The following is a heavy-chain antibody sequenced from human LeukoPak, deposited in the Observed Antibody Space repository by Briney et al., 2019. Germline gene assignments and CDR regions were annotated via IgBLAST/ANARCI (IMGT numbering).Heavy chain of an antibody. V-gene: IGHV3-48*01. D-gene: IGHD3/OR15-3a*01. CDR3: ARDWAWTLDY. CDR2: IGGTI. CDR1: GFTFSHYW. J-gene: IGHJ4*02. Sequence: PGGSLRLSCATSGFTFSHYWMSWVRQAPGKGLEWISYIGGTISYADSVKGRFTISRDNAKNSLYLQMNSLRAEDTAIYYCARDWAWTLDYWGQGALVTVSS.